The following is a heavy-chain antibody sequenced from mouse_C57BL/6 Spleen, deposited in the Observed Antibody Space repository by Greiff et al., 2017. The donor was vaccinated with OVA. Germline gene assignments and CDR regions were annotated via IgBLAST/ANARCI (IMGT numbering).Heavy chain of an antibody. CDR1: GYAFSSSW. D-gene: IGHD4-1*01. Sequence: VQLQQSGPELVKPGASVTISCKASGYAFSSSWMNWVKQRPGKGLEWIGRIYPGDGDTNYNGKFKGKATLTADKSSSTAYMQPSSLTSEDSAVYFWSRKLTGPYWYFDVWGTGTTVSVSS. V-gene: IGHV1-82*01. CDR3: SRKLTGPYWYFDV. CDR2: IYPGDGDT. J-gene: IGHJ1*03.